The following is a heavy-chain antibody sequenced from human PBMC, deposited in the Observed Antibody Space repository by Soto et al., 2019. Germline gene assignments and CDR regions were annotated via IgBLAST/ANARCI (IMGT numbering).Heavy chain of an antibody. CDR1: GYTFTSYD. CDR3: ARDSGWGVAGRNDRGY. J-gene: IGHJ4*02. D-gene: IGHD6-19*01. Sequence: QVQLVQSGAEVKKPGASVKVSCKASGYTFTSYDINWVRQATGQGLEWMGWMNPNSGNTGYAQKFKGRVTMTRNTSISTAYMELSSLRADDTAVYYCARDSGWGVAGRNDRGYWGQGTLVTVSS. CDR2: MNPNSGNT. V-gene: IGHV1-8*01.